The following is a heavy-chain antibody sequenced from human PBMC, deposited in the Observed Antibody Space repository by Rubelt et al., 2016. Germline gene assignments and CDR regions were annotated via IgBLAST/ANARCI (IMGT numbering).Heavy chain of an antibody. J-gene: IGHJ5*02. Sequence: QVQLVQSGAEVKKPGASVKVSCKASGYTFTSYYMHWVRQAPGQGLEWMGIINPRCGSTSHAQKYHVRVTMTREPSTSTVYMELSSLRAEDTAVYYCARSPRYDFEDNWFDLWGQGTLVTVSS. CDR2: INPRCGST. CDR3: ARSPRYDFEDNWFDL. CDR1: GYTFTSYY. V-gene: IGHV1-46*01. D-gene: IGHD3-3*01.